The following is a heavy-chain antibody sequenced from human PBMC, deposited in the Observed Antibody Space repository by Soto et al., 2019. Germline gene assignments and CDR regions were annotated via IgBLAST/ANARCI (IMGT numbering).Heavy chain of an antibody. Sequence: GGSLRLSCAASGFTFSSYGMHWVRQAPGKGLEWVAVISYDGSNKYYADSVKGRFTISRDNSKNTLYLQMNSLRAEDTAVYYCAKDLMWQLVQEGDYYYYGMDVWGQGTTVTVSS. D-gene: IGHD6-6*01. CDR2: ISYDGSNK. CDR1: GFTFSSYG. J-gene: IGHJ6*02. V-gene: IGHV3-30*18. CDR3: AKDLMWQLVQEGDYYYYGMDV.